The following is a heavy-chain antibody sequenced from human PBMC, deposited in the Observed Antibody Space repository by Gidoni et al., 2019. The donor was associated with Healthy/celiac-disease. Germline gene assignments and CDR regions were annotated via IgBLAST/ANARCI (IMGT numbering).Heavy chain of an antibody. CDR3: ARQWELLDSVGFDI. CDR2: IYPGASDT. Sequence: EVQLVQSGAEVKMPGESLKISCPGSGYSFTSYWIGWVRQMPGKGLELMGIIYPGASDTRYSPAFQCQVTISADKSISPAYLQWSSLKPSDTAMYYCARQWELLDSVGFDIWGQGTMVTVSS. D-gene: IGHD1-26*01. CDR1: GYSFTSYW. V-gene: IGHV5-51*01. J-gene: IGHJ3*02.